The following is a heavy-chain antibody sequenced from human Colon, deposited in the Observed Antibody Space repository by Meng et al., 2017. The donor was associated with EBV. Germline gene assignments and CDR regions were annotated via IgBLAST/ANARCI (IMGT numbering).Heavy chain of an antibody. J-gene: IGHJ5*02. CDR3: ARDRKHYGERGWFDP. V-gene: IGHV4-30-4*01. CDR1: GGSIGSVDYS. D-gene: IGHD4-17*01. CDR2: IYYSGST. Sequence: PLQASRPGLVLPSQTLLLTLTVSGGSIGSVDYSWSWIRQPPGKGLEWIGYIYYSGSTYSNASLKSRVTISIDRSKNQFSLKLSSVTAADTAVYYCARDRKHYGERGWFDPWGQGTLVTVSS.